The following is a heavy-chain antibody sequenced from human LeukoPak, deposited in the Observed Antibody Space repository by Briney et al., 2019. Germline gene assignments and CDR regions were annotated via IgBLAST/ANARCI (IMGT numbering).Heavy chain of an antibody. D-gene: IGHD3-22*01. CDR2: INPNSGGT. J-gene: IGHJ4*02. CDR1: GYTFTGYY. Sequence: ASVKVFCKAYGYTFTGYYMFWVRQAPGQGLEWMGWINPNSGGTNYAQKFQGRVTMTRDTSISTGYMELSSLRSDDTAVYYCATYYLDTSARDWGQGTLVTVSS. V-gene: IGHV1-2*02. CDR3: ATYYLDTSARD.